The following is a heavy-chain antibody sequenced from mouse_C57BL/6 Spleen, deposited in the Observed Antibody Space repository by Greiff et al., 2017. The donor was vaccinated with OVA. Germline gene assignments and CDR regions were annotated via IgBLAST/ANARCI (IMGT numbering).Heavy chain of an antibody. J-gene: IGHJ1*03. CDR2: INPNNGGT. CDR3: ARRRTIYGNYGYFDV. CDR1: GYTFTDYN. V-gene: IGHV1-18*01. Sequence: VQLQQSGPELVKPGASVKIPCKASGYTFTDYNMDWVKQSHGKSLEWIGDINPNNGGTIYNQKFKGKATLTVDKSSSTAYMELRSLTSEDTAVYYCARRRTIYGNYGYFDVWGTGTTVTVSS. D-gene: IGHD2-1*01.